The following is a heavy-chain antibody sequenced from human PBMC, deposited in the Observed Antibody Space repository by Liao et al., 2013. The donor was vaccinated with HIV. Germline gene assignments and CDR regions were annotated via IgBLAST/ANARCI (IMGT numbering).Heavy chain of an antibody. CDR2: IYTSGTT. J-gene: IGHJ5*02. CDR3: ARGDSSSWLNWFDP. Sequence: QVQLQQWGAGLLKPSETLSLTCTVSGGSISSYYWSWIRQPAGKGLEWIGRIYTSGTTSYNPSLRGRVTISVDTSKNQFSLNLRSVTASDTAVYYCARGDSSSWLNWFDPWGQGTLVTVSS. CDR1: GGSISSYY. D-gene: IGHD6-13*01. V-gene: IGHV4-59*10.